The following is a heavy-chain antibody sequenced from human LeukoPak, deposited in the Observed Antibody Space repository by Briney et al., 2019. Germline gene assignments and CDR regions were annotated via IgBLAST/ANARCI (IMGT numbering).Heavy chain of an antibody. V-gene: IGHV3-9*03. CDR1: GFTFDDYA. CDR3: AKGSYDSSGYYNFDY. CDR2: ISWNSGSI. D-gene: IGHD3-22*01. J-gene: IGHJ4*02. Sequence: RSLRLSCAASGFTFDDYAMHWVRQAPGKGLEWVSGISWNSGSIGYADSVKGRFTISRDNAKNSLYLQMNSLRAEDMALYYCAKGSYDSSGYYNFDYWGQGTLVTVSS.